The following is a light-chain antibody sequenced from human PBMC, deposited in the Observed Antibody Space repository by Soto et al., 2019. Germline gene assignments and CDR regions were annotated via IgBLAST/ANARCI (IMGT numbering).Light chain of an antibody. CDR2: DAS. Sequence: EIVLTQSPATLSLSPGERATLSCRASQSVSSYLAWYQQKPGQAPRLLIYDASNRPPGLPSRFSGSGSGTDFALTLSSLEPEDFAVYYCQHRSNWPPYTFGQGTKLEIK. CDR3: QHRSNWPPYT. J-gene: IGKJ2*01. CDR1: QSVSSY. V-gene: IGKV3-11*01.